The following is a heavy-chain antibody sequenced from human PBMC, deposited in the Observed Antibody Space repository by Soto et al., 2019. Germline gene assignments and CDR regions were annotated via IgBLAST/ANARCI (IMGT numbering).Heavy chain of an antibody. D-gene: IGHD1-1*01. CDR3: ARVVTARYDFDY. CDR2: TRNKASSYTT. Sequence: DVQVVESGGGLIQPGGSLRLSCAASGFTVSSKYMSWVRQAPGKGLEWVGRTRNKASSYTTEYAASVRGRFTISRDDSKNSLFLQVNSLKTEDTAVYYCARVVTARYDFDYWGQGTLVTVSS. CDR1: GFTVSSKY. J-gene: IGHJ4*02. V-gene: IGHV3-72*01.